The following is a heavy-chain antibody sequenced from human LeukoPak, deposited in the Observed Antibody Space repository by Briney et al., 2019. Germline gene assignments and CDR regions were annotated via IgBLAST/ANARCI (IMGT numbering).Heavy chain of an antibody. D-gene: IGHD3-22*01. CDR3: ARDRRPYYYDSSGYNAFDY. V-gene: IGHV1-69*04. J-gene: IGHJ4*02. CDR2: SIAILGIA. Sequence: EASVKVSCKASGGTFSSYASSWVRQAPGQGLEWMGRSIAILGIANYAQKFQGRVTITADKSTSPAYIELSRLRSEDTAVYYCARDRRPYYYDSSGYNAFDYWGQGTLVTVSS. CDR1: GGTFSSYA.